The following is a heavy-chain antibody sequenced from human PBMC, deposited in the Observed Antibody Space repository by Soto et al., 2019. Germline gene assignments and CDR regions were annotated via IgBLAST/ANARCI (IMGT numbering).Heavy chain of an antibody. J-gene: IGHJ6*03. D-gene: IGHD2-8*01. CDR2: IYSGGST. CDR1: GFTVSSNY. CDR3: ARNPYRSNGDYYYYYYMDV. Sequence: GGSLRLSCAASGFTVSSNYMSWVRQAPGKGLEWVSVIYSGGSTYYADSVKGRFTISRHNSKNTLYLQMNSLRAEDTAVYYCARNPYRSNGDYYYYYYMDVWGKGTTVTVSS. V-gene: IGHV3-53*04.